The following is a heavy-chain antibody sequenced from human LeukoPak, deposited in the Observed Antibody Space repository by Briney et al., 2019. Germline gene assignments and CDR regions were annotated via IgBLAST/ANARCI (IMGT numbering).Heavy chain of an antibody. CDR1: GFTLSTYW. Sequence: GGSLRLSCAASGFTLSTYWMDRVRRAPGRGLEWVANINQDGSEKYYVDSVKGRFTISRDNAKNSLYLQMNSLRAEDTATYYCTRSLDYWGQGIQVTVSS. CDR3: TRSLDY. CDR2: INQDGSEK. J-gene: IGHJ4*02. V-gene: IGHV3-7*01.